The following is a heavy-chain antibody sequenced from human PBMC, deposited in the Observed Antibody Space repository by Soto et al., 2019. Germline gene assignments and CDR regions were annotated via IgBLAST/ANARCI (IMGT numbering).Heavy chain of an antibody. V-gene: IGHV7-4-1*01. CDR1: GYTFTSYA. CDR2: INTNTGNP. D-gene: IGHD3-9*01. CDR3: ARDGSYDILTGYYLWGYYYYGMDV. J-gene: IGHJ6*02. Sequence: GASVKVSCKASGYTFTSYAMNWVRQAPGQGLEWMGWINTNTGNPTYAQGFTGRFVFSLDTSVSTAYLQICSLKAEDTAVYYCARDGSYDILTGYYLWGYYYYGMDVWGQGTMVTVSS.